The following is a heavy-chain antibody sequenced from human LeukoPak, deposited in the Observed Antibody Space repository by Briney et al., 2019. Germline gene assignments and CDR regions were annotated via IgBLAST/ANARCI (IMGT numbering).Heavy chain of an antibody. CDR3: AKDSRDGYNYEYFQH. V-gene: IGHV3-7*01. CDR1: GFTFSSYA. D-gene: IGHD5-24*01. CDR2: IKDDGSGQ. Sequence: GGSLRLSCAASGFTFSSYAMSWVRQAPGKGLEWVASIKDDGSGQFYVDSVKGRFTISRDDAKDSLFLQMNSLRADDTAVYYCAKDSRDGYNYEYFQHWGQGTLVTVSS. J-gene: IGHJ1*01.